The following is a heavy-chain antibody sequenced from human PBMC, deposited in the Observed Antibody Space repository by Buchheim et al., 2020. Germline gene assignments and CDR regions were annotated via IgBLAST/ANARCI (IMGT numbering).Heavy chain of an antibody. D-gene: IGHD6-6*01. V-gene: IGHV4-61*02. CDR1: GGSISSGSYY. Sequence: QVQLQESGPGLVKPSQTLSLTCTVSGGSISSGSYYWSWIRQPAGKGLEWIGRIYTSGSTNYNPSLKSRVTISVDTSKNQFPLKLSSVTAADTAVYYCARGGYTSSWEYYFDYWGQGAL. CDR3: ARGGYTSSWEYYFDY. J-gene: IGHJ4*02. CDR2: IYTSGST.